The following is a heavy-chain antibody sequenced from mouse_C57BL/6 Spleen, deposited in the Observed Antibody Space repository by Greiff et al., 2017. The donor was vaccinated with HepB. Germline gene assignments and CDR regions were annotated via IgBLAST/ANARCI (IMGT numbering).Heavy chain of an antibody. CDR1: GYTFTSYW. CDR3: AHGSPHWYFDV. V-gene: IGHV1-61*01. D-gene: IGHD1-1*01. J-gene: IGHJ1*03. Sequence: QVQLQQPGAELVRPGSSVKLSCKASGYTFTSYWMDWVKQRPGQGLEWIGNIYPSDSETHYNQKFKDKATLTVAKSSSTPYMQLSSLSSEDSAVYYCAHGSPHWYFDVWGTGTTVTVSS. CDR2: IYPSDSET.